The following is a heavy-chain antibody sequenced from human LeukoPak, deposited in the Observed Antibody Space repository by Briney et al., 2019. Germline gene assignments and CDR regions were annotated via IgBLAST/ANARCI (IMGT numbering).Heavy chain of an antibody. CDR3: ARAFSRDSPVDY. Sequence: QPSETLSLTCAVYVGSFSGYYWSWIRQPPGKGLEWIGEINHSGSTNYNPSLKSRVTISVHTSKNQFSLKLTSVTAADTAVYFCARAFSRDSPVDYWGQGTLVTVSS. CDR1: VGSFSGYY. J-gene: IGHJ4*02. CDR2: INHSGST. D-gene: IGHD2-21*02. V-gene: IGHV4-34*01.